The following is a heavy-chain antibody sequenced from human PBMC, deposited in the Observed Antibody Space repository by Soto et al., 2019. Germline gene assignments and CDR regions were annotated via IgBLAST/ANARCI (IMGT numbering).Heavy chain of an antibody. CDR1: GGTFSSYS. J-gene: IGHJ3*02. D-gene: IGHD6-13*01. CDR3: ARDRIVAVGTNDFDI. CDR2: ITPIFDTA. Sequence: QVQLVQSGAEVKKPGSSVKVSCKASGGTFSSYSISWVRQAPGQGLEWMGGITPIFDTAEYAQKIQGRVTFTADESTTPAYMEMSRLRSEDTAVYYCARDRIVAVGTNDFDIWGQGTRVTVAS. V-gene: IGHV1-69*01.